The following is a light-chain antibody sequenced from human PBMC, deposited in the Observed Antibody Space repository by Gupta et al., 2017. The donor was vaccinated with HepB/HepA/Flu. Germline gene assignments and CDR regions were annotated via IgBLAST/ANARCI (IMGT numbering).Light chain of an antibody. J-gene: IGKJ4*01. CDR1: QSVSNY. Sequence: EIVLTQSPATLSLSPGERANLSCRASQSVSNYLAWYQQKPAQAPRLLIYDTSNRASGITARFSGSGSWTDFTLTISSLEREDFAVYFCQQRSNCPFIFGRGTKVDIK. CDR2: DTS. CDR3: QQRSNCPFI. V-gene: IGKV3-11*01.